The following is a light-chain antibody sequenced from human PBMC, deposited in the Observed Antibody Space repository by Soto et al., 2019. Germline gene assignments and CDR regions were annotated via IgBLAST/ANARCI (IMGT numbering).Light chain of an antibody. CDR1: QSISSY. CDR2: AAS. V-gene: IGKV1-39*01. Sequence: DIQMTQSPSSLSASVGDRVTITCRASQSISSYLNWYQQKPGKVPKLLIYAASSLQSGVPSRFSGSGSGTDFTLTISSLQPEDFATYYCQQTYSLPPDITFGQGTRLDIK. CDR3: QQTYSLPPDIT. J-gene: IGKJ5*01.